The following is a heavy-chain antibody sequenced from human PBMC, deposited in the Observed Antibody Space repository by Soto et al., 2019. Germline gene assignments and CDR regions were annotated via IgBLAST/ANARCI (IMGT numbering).Heavy chain of an antibody. Sequence: QITLKESGPTLVKPTQTLTMTCTFFGFSLSTSGVGVGWICQHPGKALDGLALIYWNDDKPYSPSLKSRLTSTKDTSKNHVVLTMTNMDPVDTATYSSAHRRSATGSPSNWFDPWGQGTLVTVSS. CDR3: AHRRSATGSPSNWFDP. J-gene: IGHJ5*02. CDR2: IYWNDDK. V-gene: IGHV2-5*01. D-gene: IGHD6-13*01. CDR1: GFSLSTSGVG.